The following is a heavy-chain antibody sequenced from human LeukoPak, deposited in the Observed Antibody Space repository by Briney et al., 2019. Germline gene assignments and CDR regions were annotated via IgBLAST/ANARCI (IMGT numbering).Heavy chain of an antibody. Sequence: GGSLRLPCAASGFTFSSYYIHWVRQAPGEGLVWVSRINNDGSSTRYADSVKGRFTISRDNAKNTLYLQMNSLRAEDTAVYYCARGLYCSGINCYNGMDVWGKGTTVTVSS. CDR2: INNDGSST. D-gene: IGHD2-2*02. J-gene: IGHJ6*04. V-gene: IGHV3-74*01. CDR3: ARGLYCSGINCYNGMDV. CDR1: GFTFSSYY.